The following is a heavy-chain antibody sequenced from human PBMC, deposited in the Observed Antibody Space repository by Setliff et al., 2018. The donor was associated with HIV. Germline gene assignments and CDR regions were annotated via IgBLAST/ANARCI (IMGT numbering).Heavy chain of an antibody. V-gene: IGHV4-4*07. CDR3: ARHLYYGSGYYYYMDV. CDR2: IYTSGST. CDR1: GGSISSYY. J-gene: IGHJ6*03. D-gene: IGHD3-10*01. Sequence: SETLSLTCSVSGGSISSYYWSWIRQPAGKGLEWIGRIYTSGSTNYNPSLKSRVTMSVDTSKNQFSLKLSSVTAADTAVYYCARHLYYGSGYYYYMDVWGKGTTVTVSS.